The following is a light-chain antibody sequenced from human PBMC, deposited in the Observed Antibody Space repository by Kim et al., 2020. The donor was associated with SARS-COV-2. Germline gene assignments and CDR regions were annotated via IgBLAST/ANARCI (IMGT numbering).Light chain of an antibody. Sequence: ATINCKSIHSVLYSSNNKNFLAWYQQKPGQPPKLLISWASTRESGVPDRFSGSGSGTDFTLTISSLQAEDVAVYYCQQYDSTPFTFGPGTKVDIK. CDR2: WAS. V-gene: IGKV4-1*01. CDR3: QQYDSTPFT. J-gene: IGKJ3*01. CDR1: HSVLYSSNNKNF.